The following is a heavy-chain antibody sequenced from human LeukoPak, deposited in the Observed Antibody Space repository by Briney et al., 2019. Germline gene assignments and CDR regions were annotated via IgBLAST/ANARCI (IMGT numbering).Heavy chain of an antibody. J-gene: IGHJ4*02. CDR2: ISYDGSNK. V-gene: IGHV3-30*04. CDR3: ARELSGRGAY. Sequence: GGSLRLSFAASGFTFSSYAMHWVRQAPGKGLEWVAVISYDGSNKYYADSVKGRFTISRDNSKNTLYLQMNSLRAEDTAVYYCARELSGRGAYWGQGTLVTVSS. CDR1: GFTFSSYA. D-gene: IGHD1-26*01.